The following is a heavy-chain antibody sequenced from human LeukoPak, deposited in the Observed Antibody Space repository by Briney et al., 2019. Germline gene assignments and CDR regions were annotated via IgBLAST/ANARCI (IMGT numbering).Heavy chain of an antibody. D-gene: IGHD2-21*02. CDR2: IIPIFGTA. V-gene: IGHV1-69*13. CDR1: GGTFSSYA. J-gene: IGHJ6*02. Sequence: SVKVSCKASGGTFSSYAISWVRQAPGQELEWMGGIIPIFGTANYAQKFQGRVTITADESTSTAYMELSSLRSEDTAVYYCAVLAYCGGDCYSTYYYGMDVWGQGTTVTVSS. CDR3: AVLAYCGGDCYSTYYYGMDV.